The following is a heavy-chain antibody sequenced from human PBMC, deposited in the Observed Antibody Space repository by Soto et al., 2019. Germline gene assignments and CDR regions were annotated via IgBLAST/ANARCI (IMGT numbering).Heavy chain of an antibody. V-gene: IGHV3-23*01. CDR3: AKEAAYDSSGYNDAFDI. CDR1: GFTFSSYA. CDR2: ISGSGGST. J-gene: IGHJ3*02. D-gene: IGHD3-22*01. Sequence: GESLKISCAASGFTFSSYAMSWVRQAPGKGLEWVSAISGSGGSTYYADSVKGRFTISRDNSKNTLYLQMNSLRAEDTAVYYCAKEAAYDSSGYNDAFDIWGQGTMVTVSS.